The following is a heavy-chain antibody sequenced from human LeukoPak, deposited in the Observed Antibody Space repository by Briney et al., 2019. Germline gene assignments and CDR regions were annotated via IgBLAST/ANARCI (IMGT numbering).Heavy chain of an antibody. Sequence: ASVKVSCKASGYTFTGYYMHWVRQAPGQGLEWMGWINPNSGGTNYAQKFQGRVTMTRDTSISTAYMELSRLRSDDTAVYYCARAIVATTFRMDVWGQGTTVTVSS. D-gene: IGHD5-12*01. CDR1: GYTFTGYY. J-gene: IGHJ6*02. CDR2: INPNSGGT. CDR3: ARAIVATTFRMDV. V-gene: IGHV1-2*02.